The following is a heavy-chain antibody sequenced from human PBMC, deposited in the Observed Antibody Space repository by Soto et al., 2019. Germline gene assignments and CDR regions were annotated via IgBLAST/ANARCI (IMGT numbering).Heavy chain of an antibody. V-gene: IGHV3-48*02. CDR3: ARDRGYSSGWYIYYGMDV. J-gene: IGHJ6*02. CDR1: GFTFSSYS. D-gene: IGHD6-19*01. CDR2: ISSSSSTI. Sequence: GGSLRLSCAASGFTFSSYSMNWVRQAPGKGLEWVSYISSSSSTIYYADSVKGRFTISRDNAKNSLYLQMNSLRDEDTAVYYCARDRGYSSGWYIYYGMDVWGQGTTVTVSS.